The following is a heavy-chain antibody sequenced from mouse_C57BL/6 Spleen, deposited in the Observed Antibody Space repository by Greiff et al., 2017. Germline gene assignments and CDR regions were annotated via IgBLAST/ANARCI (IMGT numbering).Heavy chain of an antibody. CDR2: IHPNSGST. D-gene: IGHD4-1*02. CDR3: ASQLDYYAMDY. V-gene: IGHV1-64*01. J-gene: IGHJ4*01. CDR1: GYTFTSYW. Sequence: QVQLQQSGAELVKPGASVKLSCKASGYTFTSYWMHWVKQRPGQGLEWIGMIHPNSGSTNYNEKFKSKATLTVDKSSSTAYMQLNSLTSEDSAVYYCASQLDYYAMDYWGQGTSVTVSS.